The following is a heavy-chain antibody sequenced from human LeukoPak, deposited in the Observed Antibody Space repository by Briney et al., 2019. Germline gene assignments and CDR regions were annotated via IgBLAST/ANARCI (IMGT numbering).Heavy chain of an antibody. CDR1: GGSISSSSCY. CDR2: IYYSGST. Sequence: SETLSLTCTVSGGSISSSSCYWGWIRQPPGKGLEWIGSIYYSGSTYYNPSLKSRVTISVDTSKNQFSLKLSSVTAADTAVYYCARVAAAADIDYWGQGTLVTVSS. V-gene: IGHV4-39*01. J-gene: IGHJ4*02. CDR3: ARVAAAADIDY. D-gene: IGHD6-13*01.